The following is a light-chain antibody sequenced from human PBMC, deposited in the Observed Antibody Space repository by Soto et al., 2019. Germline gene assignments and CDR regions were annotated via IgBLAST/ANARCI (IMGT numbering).Light chain of an antibody. CDR3: QQYNNWPGT. V-gene: IGKV3-15*01. CDR2: GAS. CDR1: QSVSSK. Sequence: IVLTQSPGTLSVSPGERATLSCRASQSVSSKLAWYQQKPGQAPRLLFYGASTGATGIPARFSGSGSETDFTLSISSLQSEDFAVYYCQQYNNWPGTFGQGTKVEIK. J-gene: IGKJ1*01.